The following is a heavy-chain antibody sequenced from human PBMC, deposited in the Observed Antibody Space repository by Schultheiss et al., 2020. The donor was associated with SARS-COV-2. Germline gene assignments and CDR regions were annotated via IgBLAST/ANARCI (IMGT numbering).Heavy chain of an antibody. CDR1: GGSISSGGYS. V-gene: IGHV4-30-2*01. Sequence: SETLSLTCAVSGGSISSGGYSWSWIRQPPGKGLEWIGYIYHSGSTYYNPSLKSRVTISVDRSKNQFSLKLSSVTAADTAVYYCAREGGEGRYMAWFDPWGQGTLVTVAS. CDR3: AREGGEGRYMAWFDP. J-gene: IGHJ5*02. D-gene: IGHD3-16*01. CDR2: IYHSGST.